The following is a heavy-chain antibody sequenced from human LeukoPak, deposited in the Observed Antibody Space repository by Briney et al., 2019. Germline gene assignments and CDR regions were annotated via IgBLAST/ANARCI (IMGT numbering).Heavy chain of an antibody. J-gene: IGHJ4*02. Sequence: PSETLSLTCTVSGNSFGDYYWSWIRQPAGKGLEWIGRIYTSGSTTYNPSLKSRVTMSVDTSKNQFSLKLSSVTAADTAVYYCARDRYYYDSSARYFDYWGQGTLVTVSS. V-gene: IGHV4-4*07. CDR2: IYTSGST. CDR3: ARDRYYYDSSARYFDY. CDR1: GNSFGDYY. D-gene: IGHD3-22*01.